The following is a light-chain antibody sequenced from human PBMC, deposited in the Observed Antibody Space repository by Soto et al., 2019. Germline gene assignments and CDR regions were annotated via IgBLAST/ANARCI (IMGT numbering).Light chain of an antibody. J-gene: IGKJ1*01. Sequence: DIQMTQSPSTLSASVGDRVTITCRASQSVSIWLAWYQQKPGKAPKLLIYKASSLESGVPSRFSGSRSGTEFTFTISSLQPDDFASYYCQQSNIYPWTFGKGTKVDIK. CDR1: QSVSIW. CDR3: QQSNIYPWT. CDR2: KAS. V-gene: IGKV1-5*03.